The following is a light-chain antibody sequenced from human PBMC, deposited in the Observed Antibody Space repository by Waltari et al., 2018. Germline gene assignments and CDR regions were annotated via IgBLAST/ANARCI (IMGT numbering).Light chain of an antibody. Sequence: AIRLTQSPPSFSASTGDRVTITCRASQNISNYLAWYQQKPGKAPNLLIYSTSTLQSGVPSRFSGSGSGTDFTLTIGCLQSEDFATYFFQQYYTYPLTFGPGTKVDFK. CDR2: STS. CDR1: QNISNY. CDR3: QQYYTYPLT. V-gene: IGKV1-8*01. J-gene: IGKJ3*01.